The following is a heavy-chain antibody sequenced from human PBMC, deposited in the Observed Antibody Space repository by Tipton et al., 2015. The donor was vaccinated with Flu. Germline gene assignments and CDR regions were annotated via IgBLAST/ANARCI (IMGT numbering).Heavy chain of an antibody. CDR1: GGSFSGYY. CDR2: INHSGST. V-gene: IGHV4-34*01. CDR3: ARLKWDVHERPEAFDI. J-gene: IGHJ3*02. D-gene: IGHD1-26*01. Sequence: TLSLTCAVYGGSFSGYYWSWIRQPPGKGLEWIGEINHSGSTNYNPSLKSRVTISVDTSISTAYLQWSSLKASDTAMYYCARLKWDVHERPEAFDIWGQGTMDTVSS.